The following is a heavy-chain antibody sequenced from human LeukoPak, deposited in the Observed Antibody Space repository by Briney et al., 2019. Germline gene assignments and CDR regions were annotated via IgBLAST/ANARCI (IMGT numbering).Heavy chain of an antibody. CDR3: VKEFSMTA. J-gene: IGHJ5*02. CDR2: ITGSGVGT. CDR1: GFTFSSYA. D-gene: IGHD3-22*01. V-gene: IGHV3-23*01. Sequence: GGSLRLSCAASGFTFSSYAMNWVRQAPGKGLEWFSTITGSGVGTYDADSVKGRFTISRDNSKNTLYLQMNSLRADDTAVYYCVKEFSMTAWGQGTLVTVSS.